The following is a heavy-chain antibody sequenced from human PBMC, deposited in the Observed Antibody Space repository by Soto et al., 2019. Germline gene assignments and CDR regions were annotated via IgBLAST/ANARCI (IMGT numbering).Heavy chain of an antibody. J-gene: IGHJ4*02. Sequence: PGGSLRLSCAASGFTFDDYTMHWVRQAPGKGLEWVSLISWDGGSTYYADSVKGRFTISRDNSKNSLYLQMNSLRTEDTALYYCAKGQWELMDYWGQGTLVTVSS. CDR1: GFTFDDYT. D-gene: IGHD1-26*01. CDR3: AKGQWELMDY. V-gene: IGHV3-43*01. CDR2: ISWDGGST.